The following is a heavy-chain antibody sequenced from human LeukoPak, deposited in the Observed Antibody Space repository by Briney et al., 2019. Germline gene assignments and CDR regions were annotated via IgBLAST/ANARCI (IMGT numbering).Heavy chain of an antibody. V-gene: IGHV1-2*06. CDR3: ARGYCSGGTCYLVENWLDP. J-gene: IGHJ5*02. CDR1: GYTLTPYY. Sequence: ASVKVSCKASGYTLTPYYIYWVRQAPGQGLEWMGRINPNSGGTDYAQNFQGRVTMTRDTSISTAYMELSRLRSDDTAVYYCARGYCSGGTCYLVENWLDPWGQGTLVTVSS. CDR2: INPNSGGT. D-gene: IGHD2-15*01.